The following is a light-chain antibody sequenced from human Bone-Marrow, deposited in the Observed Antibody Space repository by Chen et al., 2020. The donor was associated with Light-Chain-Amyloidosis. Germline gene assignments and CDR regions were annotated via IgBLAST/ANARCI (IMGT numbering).Light chain of an antibody. Sequence: SYVLTQPSSVSVAPGQTATIACGGNNIGSTSVHWYQQPPGQAPRLVVYDDSDRPSGIPERVAGSNSGDTATLTNSRVEDGDEADYYCQVWDRSRDRPVFGGGTKLTVL. CDR3: QVWDRSRDRPV. CDR2: DDS. J-gene: IGLJ3*02. V-gene: IGLV3-21*02. CDR1: NIGSTS.